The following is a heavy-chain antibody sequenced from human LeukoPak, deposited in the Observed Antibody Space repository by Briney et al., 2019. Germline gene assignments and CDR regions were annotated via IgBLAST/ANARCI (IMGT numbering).Heavy chain of an antibody. V-gene: IGHV4-38-2*02. CDR2: IYHSGSA. D-gene: IGHD2-2*01. CDR1: GYSISSGYQ. Sequence: SETLSLTCGVSGYSISSGYQWAWIRQSPGRGLEWIGSIYHSGSAHYNPSLKSRVTISVETSKNQFSLNMYSVTAADTAVYYCARDPRWLTPDCTSTSCYENYFDPWGQGTLVTVSS. CDR3: ARDPRWLTPDCTSTSCYENYFDP. J-gene: IGHJ5*02.